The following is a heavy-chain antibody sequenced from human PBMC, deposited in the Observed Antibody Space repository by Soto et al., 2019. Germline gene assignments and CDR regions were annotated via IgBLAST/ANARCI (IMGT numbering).Heavy chain of an antibody. CDR2: IIPIFGTA. V-gene: IGHV1-69*06. CDR1: GGTFSSYA. CDR3: AVGYCSGGSCDYYYYYGMDV. J-gene: IGHJ6*02. D-gene: IGHD2-15*01. Sequence: QVQLVQSGAEVKKPGSSVKVSCKASGGTFSSYAISWVRQAPGQGLEWMGGIIPIFGTANYAQKFQGRVTITADKSTSTAYMELSSLISEDTAVYYCAVGYCSGGSCDYYYYYGMDVWGQGTTVTVSS.